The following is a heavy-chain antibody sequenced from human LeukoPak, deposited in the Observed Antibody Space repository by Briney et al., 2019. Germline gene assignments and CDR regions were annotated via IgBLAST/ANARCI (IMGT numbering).Heavy chain of an antibody. Sequence: PGGSLRLSCAASGFTFSSYALSWVRQAPGKGLEYVSAISGSGRDTYYADSGRGRFTISRDNSKNTLYLQMNSLRAEDTAVYCCATLRGSGSYYNENWFDHWGQGTLATVSS. CDR2: ISGSGRDT. CDR1: GFTFSSYA. J-gene: IGHJ5*02. CDR3: ATLRGSGSYYNENWFDH. D-gene: IGHD3-10*01. V-gene: IGHV3-23*01.